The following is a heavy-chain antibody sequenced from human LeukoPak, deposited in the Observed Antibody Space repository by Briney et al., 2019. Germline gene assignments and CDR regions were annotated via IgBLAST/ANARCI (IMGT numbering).Heavy chain of an antibody. J-gene: IGHJ4*02. V-gene: IGHV4-59*08. CDR2: IYYSGST. Sequence: TPSETLSLTCSVSGGSIKSYYWSWIRQPPGKGLEWIGHIYYSGSTNYNPSLKSRVTISVDTSKNQFSLKLGSVTAADTAVYYCARHDYSSGSYTDYWGQGTLVTVSS. CDR1: GGSIKSYY. CDR3: ARHDYSSGSYTDY. D-gene: IGHD3-10*01.